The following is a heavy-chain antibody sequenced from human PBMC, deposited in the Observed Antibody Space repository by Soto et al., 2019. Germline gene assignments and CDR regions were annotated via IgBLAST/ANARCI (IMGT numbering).Heavy chain of an antibody. CDR2: ISGSGGST. J-gene: IGHJ3*02. D-gene: IGHD2-15*01. CDR1: GFTFSSYA. V-gene: IGHV3-23*01. CDR3: AQDGPGKLGYRPPSDAFDI. Sequence: EVQLLESGGGLVQPGGSLRLSCAASGFTFSSYAMSWVRQAPGKGLEWVSAISGSGGSTYYADSVKGRFTISRDNSKNTLYLQMNSLRVEDTAVYYCAQDGPGKLGYRPPSDAFDIWGQGTMVTVSS.